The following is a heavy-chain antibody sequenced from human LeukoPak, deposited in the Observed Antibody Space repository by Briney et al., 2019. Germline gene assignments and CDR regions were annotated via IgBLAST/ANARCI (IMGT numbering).Heavy chain of an antibody. Sequence: GSLRLSCAASGFTFSTYGMHWVRQAPGKGLEWVAFIRFDGTNKYYADSVKGRFAISRDSSKNTLYLQMNSLRAEDTAVYYCAKGYCSGSCYNGLDYWGQGTLVTVSS. CDR3: AKGYCSGSCYNGLDY. CDR2: IRFDGTNK. D-gene: IGHD2-15*01. J-gene: IGHJ4*02. V-gene: IGHV3-30*02. CDR1: GFTFSTYG.